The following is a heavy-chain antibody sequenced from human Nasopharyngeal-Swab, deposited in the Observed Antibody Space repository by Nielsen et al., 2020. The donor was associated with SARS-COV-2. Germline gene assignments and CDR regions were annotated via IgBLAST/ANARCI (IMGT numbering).Heavy chain of an antibody. V-gene: IGHV3-53*01. Sequence: WLRQPPGKGLEWVSVIYSGGSTYYADSVKGRFTISRDNSKNTLYLQMNSLRAEDTAVYYCARDQGYYDFWSGYPGGMDVWGKGTTVTVSS. CDR3: ARDQGYYDFWSGYPGGMDV. J-gene: IGHJ6*04. CDR2: IYSGGST. D-gene: IGHD3-3*01.